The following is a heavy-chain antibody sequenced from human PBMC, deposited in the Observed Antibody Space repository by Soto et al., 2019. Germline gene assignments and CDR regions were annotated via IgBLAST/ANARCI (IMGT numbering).Heavy chain of an antibody. CDR3: ARLPSGGSKLVNY. D-gene: IGHD2-15*01. Sequence: SETLSLTCTVSGGSVSSSSYYWGWVRQPPGKGLEWIGSVYYSGSTYYNPSLESRVTISVDKSKNQFSLKLSSVTAADTAVYYCARLPSGGSKLVNYWGQGTLVTVSS. CDR2: VYYSGST. V-gene: IGHV4-39*01. CDR1: GGSVSSSSYY. J-gene: IGHJ4*02.